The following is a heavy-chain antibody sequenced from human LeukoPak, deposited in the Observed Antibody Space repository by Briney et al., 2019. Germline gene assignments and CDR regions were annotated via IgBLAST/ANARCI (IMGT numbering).Heavy chain of an antibody. D-gene: IGHD1-14*01. Sequence: PSETLSLTCAVYGGSFSGYYWSWIRQPPGKGLEWIGEINHSGSTNYNPSLKSRVTISVDTSKNQFSLKLSSVTAADTAVYYCARHRNRGIWAAVNAFDIWGQGTMVTVSS. J-gene: IGHJ3*02. CDR3: ARHRNRGIWAAVNAFDI. V-gene: IGHV4-34*01. CDR1: GGSFSGYY. CDR2: INHSGST.